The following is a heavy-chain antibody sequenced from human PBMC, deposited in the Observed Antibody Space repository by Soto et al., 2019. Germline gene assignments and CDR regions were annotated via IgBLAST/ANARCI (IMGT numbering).Heavy chain of an antibody. J-gene: IGHJ5*02. D-gene: IGHD3-10*01. Sequence: PGGSLRLSCAASGFTFSSYAMSWVRQAPGKGLEWVSAISGSGGSTYYADSVKGRFTISRDNSKNTLYLQMNSLRAEDTAVYYRAKQDYYGSGSWGNWFDPWGQGTLVTVSS. CDR2: ISGSGGST. CDR1: GFTFSSYA. V-gene: IGHV3-23*01. CDR3: AKQDYYGSGSWGNWFDP.